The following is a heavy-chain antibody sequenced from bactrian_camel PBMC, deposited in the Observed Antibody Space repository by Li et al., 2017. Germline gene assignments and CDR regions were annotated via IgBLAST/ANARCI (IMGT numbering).Heavy chain of an antibody. D-gene: IGHD2*01. V-gene: IGHV3S40*01. CDR3: VPPIDLDWGY. Sequence: VQLVESGGGLVQPGGSLRLTCVAAGFTFSEYDMTWIHQAPGKGLEWVSTIVRGEKTYYSDSVKGRFTISRDNAKNTLYLQLNNLKTEDTAVYYCVPPIDLDWGYWGQGTQVTVS. J-gene: IGHJ4*01. CDR1: GFTFSEYD. CDR2: IVRGEKT.